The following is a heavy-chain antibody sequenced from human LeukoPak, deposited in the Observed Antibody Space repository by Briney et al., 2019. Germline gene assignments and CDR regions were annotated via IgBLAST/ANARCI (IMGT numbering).Heavy chain of an antibody. CDR3: ARRVAAPGHDAFDI. CDR2: INPNSGDT. Sequence: ASVKVSCKASGYTFTDYYLHWVRQAPGQGLEWMGWINPNSGDTHFAQTFQDRVTMARDTSISSAYMELGRLRSDDTALYYCARRVAAPGHDAFDIWGQGTMLTVSS. CDR1: GYTFTDYY. J-gene: IGHJ3*02. D-gene: IGHD6-13*01. V-gene: IGHV1-2*02.